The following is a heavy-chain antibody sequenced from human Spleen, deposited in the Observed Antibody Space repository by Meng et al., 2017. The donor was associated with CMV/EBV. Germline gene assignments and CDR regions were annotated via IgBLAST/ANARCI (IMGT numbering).Heavy chain of an antibody. D-gene: IGHD2-2*01. CDR2: TYYTGST. CDR1: GGSISSSSYY. CDR3: ARAFCSSASCYYYYAMDV. J-gene: IGHJ6*02. Sequence: SETLSLTCTVSGGSISSSSYYWGWIRQPPGKRLEWIGYTYYTGSTNYNPSLKNRVTISVDTSKNQFSLKLRSVTAADTAVYYCARAFCSSASCYYYYAMDVWGQGTTVTVSS. V-gene: IGHV4-61*05.